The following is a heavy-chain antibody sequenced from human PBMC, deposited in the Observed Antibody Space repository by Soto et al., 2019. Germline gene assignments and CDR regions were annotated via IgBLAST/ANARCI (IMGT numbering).Heavy chain of an antibody. D-gene: IGHD3-9*01. CDR1: GDSVSSNSAT. CDR3: AKLTGSGGK. Sequence: QLQPSGPGLVKPSQTLSLTCDISGDSVSSNSATWDWIRQSPSRGLEWLGRTYYRSKWYNDYAVSVKSRITINPDTSKYQFSLQLSSVTPEDTAVYYCAKLTGSGGKWGQGTLVTVSS. V-gene: IGHV6-1*01. J-gene: IGHJ4*02. CDR2: TYYRSKWYN.